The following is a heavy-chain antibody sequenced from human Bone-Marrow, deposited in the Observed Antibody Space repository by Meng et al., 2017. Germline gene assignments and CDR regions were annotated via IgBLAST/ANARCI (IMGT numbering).Heavy chain of an antibody. CDR2: ISGSSTYI. CDR3: ARAAVADLNWYFDL. V-gene: IGHV3-21*01. CDR1: GFSFSTYS. D-gene: IGHD6-19*01. Sequence: GQLVESGGGLVQPGGSLRLSCVSSGFSFSTYSVNWVRQAPGKGLEWVSGISGSSTYIFYADSVKGRFTISRDNAKKSLYLQMNSLRVEDTAVYYCARAAVADLNWYFDLWGRGTLVTVSS. J-gene: IGHJ2*01.